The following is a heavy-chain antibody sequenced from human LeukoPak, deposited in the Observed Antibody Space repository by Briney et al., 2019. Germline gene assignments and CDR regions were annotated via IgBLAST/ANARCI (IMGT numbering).Heavy chain of an antibody. CDR2: MNPNSANT. CDR1: GYTFTNYD. V-gene: IGHV1-8*01. CDR3: ARGQVRTTVASGY. Sequence: APVKVSCKASGYTFTNYDINWVRQASGQGLEWMGWMNPNSANTGYALKFQGRVTLTRNTSISTAYMELSSLRSEDTAVYYCARGQVRTTVASGYWGQGTLVTVSS. J-gene: IGHJ4*02. D-gene: IGHD4-23*01.